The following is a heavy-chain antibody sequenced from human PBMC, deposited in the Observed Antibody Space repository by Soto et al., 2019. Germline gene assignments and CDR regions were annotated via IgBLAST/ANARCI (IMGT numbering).Heavy chain of an antibody. CDR1: GGSIISYY. Sequence: SETLSLTCTVSGGSIISYYWSWILQPPWKGLEWIGYIYYSGSTNYNPSLKSRVTISVDTSKNQFSLKLSSVTAADTAVYYCARHECSGWYHYFDYWGQGTLVTVSS. J-gene: IGHJ4*02. D-gene: IGHD6-19*01. CDR2: IYYSGST. V-gene: IGHV4-59*08. CDR3: ARHECSGWYHYFDY.